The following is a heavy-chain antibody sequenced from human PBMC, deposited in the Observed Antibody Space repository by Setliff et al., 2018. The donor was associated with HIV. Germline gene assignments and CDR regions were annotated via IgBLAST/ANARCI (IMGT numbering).Heavy chain of an antibody. CDR2: MYYNGST. D-gene: IGHD2-2*01. J-gene: IGHJ5*02. CDR1: GGSISSGDYY. V-gene: IGHV4-31*03. Sequence: SETLSLTCTVSGGSISSGDYYWSWIRQLPGKGLEWIGYMYYNGSTYSNPSLKSRVTVSQDTSKNQFSLKLSSVTAADTAVYYCARDVRRNHRSSTSCYARDNWFDPWGQGIQVTVS. CDR3: ARDVRRNHRSSTSCYARDNWFDP.